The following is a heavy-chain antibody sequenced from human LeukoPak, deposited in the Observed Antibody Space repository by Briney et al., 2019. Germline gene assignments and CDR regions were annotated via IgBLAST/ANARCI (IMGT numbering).Heavy chain of an antibody. D-gene: IGHD6-13*01. J-gene: IGHJ4*02. V-gene: IGHV3-30-3*01. CDR3: AKAYNSSSWTDFDY. CDR1: GFTFSSYA. CDR2: ISYDGSNK. Sequence: PGGSLRLSCAASGFTFSSYAMHWVRQAPGKGLEWVAVISYDGSNKYYADSVKGRFTISRDNSKNTLYLQMNSLRAEDTAVYYCAKAYNSSSWTDFDYWGQGTLVTVSS.